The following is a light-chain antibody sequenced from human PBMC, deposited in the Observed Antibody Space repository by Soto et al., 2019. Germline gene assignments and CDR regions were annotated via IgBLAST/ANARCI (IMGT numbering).Light chain of an antibody. Sequence: IVMTQTPLSLAVTTGQPASMSXKSSQSLVQSDGKTYLFWXFQKAGXTPQXXXSEXSNRFSGVPDRLSGSGSATDFTLKISRVEAEDVAIYYCMQTIQLPIPFGQGTRLEI. V-gene: IGKV2D-29*01. J-gene: IGKJ5*01. CDR2: EXS. CDR3: MQTIQLPIP. CDR1: QSLVQSDGKTY.